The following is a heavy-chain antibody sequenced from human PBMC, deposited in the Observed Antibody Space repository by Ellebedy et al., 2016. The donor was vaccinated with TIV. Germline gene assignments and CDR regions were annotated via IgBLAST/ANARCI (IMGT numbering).Heavy chain of an antibody. CDR3: ARVVVVATSDWFDP. D-gene: IGHD2-15*01. V-gene: IGHV3-48*04. CDR2: ISSSSSTI. Sequence: GESLKISCAASGFTFSSYSMNWVRHAPGKGLEWVSYISSSSSTIYYADSVKGRFTISRDNAKNSLYLQMNILRAEDMAVYYCARVVVVATSDWFDPWGQGTLVTVSS. CDR1: GFTFSSYS. J-gene: IGHJ5*02.